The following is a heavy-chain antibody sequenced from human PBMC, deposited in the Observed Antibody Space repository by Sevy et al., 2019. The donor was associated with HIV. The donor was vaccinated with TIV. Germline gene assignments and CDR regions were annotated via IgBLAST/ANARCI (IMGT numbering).Heavy chain of an antibody. V-gene: IGHV3-48*02. CDR1: GFTFSSYG. CDR2: IGSSSSTI. Sequence: GGSLRLSCAAPGFTFSSYGMNWVRQAPGKGLEWVSYIGSSSSTIYYAASVKGRFTISRDNAKSSLYLQMNSLRDEDTAVFYCAGAWRGPYGMDVWGQGTTVTVSS. D-gene: IGHD3-3*01. J-gene: IGHJ6*02. CDR3: AGAWRGPYGMDV.